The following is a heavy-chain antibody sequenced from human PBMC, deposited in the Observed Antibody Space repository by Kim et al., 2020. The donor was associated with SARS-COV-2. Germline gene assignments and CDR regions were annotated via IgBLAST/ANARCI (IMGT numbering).Heavy chain of an antibody. D-gene: IGHD6-19*01. CDR1: GSTLSALS. J-gene: IGHJ4*02. Sequence: ASVKVSCKVSGSTLSALSMHWVRQASGKGLEWMGSFDPEDGETIYAQKFQGRVTMTEDTSTDTAYMDLYSLTSEDTAVYYCASSQWLIPYDYWGQGTLVTVSS. CDR3: ASSQWLIPYDY. CDR2: FDPEDGET. V-gene: IGHV1-24*01.